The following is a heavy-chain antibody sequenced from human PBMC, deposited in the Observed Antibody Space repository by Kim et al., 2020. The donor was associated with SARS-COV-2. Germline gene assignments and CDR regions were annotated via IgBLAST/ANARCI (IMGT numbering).Heavy chain of an antibody. V-gene: IGHV3-11*01. J-gene: IGHJ4*02. CDR1: GSSLSDYY. CDR2: TNSDGRSI. CDR3: VREPSN. Sequence: GGSLRLSWAVSGSSLSDYYTTWIRQALGEGMEWVAYTNSDGRSINYPDSVNGKFTITKDNTKKPLSHQMNRLTHVATAVYYCVREPSNWGQGTLVTVSS.